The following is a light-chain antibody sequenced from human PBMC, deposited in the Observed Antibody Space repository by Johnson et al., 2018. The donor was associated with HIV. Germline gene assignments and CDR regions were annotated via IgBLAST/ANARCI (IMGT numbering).Light chain of an antibody. Sequence: QSVLTQPPSASGPPGQRVTISCSGSSSNIGSNTVNWYQQLPGTAPKLLIYRNNQRPSGVPDRFSGSKSGTSASLAISGLQAEDEADYYCAAWDDSLNGSYVFGTGTKVTFL. J-gene: IGLJ1*01. CDR1: SSNIGSNT. CDR3: AAWDDSLNGSYV. V-gene: IGLV1-44*01. CDR2: RNN.